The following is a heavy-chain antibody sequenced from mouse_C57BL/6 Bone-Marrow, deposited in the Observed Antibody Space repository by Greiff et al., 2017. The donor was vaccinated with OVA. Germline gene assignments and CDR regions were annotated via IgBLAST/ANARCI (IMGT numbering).Heavy chain of an antibody. J-gene: IGHJ4*01. V-gene: IGHV1-74*01. CDR1: GYTFTSYW. CDR3: AIELVYYAMDY. D-gene: IGHD4-1*01. Sequence: QVQLKQPGAELVKPGASVKVSCKASGYTFTSYWMHWVKQRPGQGLEWIGRIHPSDSDTNYNQKFKGKATLTVDKSSSTAYMQLSSLTSEDSAVYYCAIELVYYAMDYWGQGTSVTVSS. CDR2: IHPSDSDT.